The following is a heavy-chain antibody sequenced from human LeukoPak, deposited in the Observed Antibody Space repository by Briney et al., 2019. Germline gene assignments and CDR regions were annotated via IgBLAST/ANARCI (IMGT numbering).Heavy chain of an antibody. Sequence: ASVKVSCKASGYTFTSYGISWVRQAPGQGLEWMGWISAYNGNTNYAQKLQGRVTMTTDTSTSTAYMELRSLRSEDTAVYYCATSIQLWVPFDYWGQGTLVTVSS. D-gene: IGHD5-18*01. CDR2: ISAYNGNT. CDR3: ATSIQLWVPFDY. V-gene: IGHV1-18*01. CDR1: GYTFTSYG. J-gene: IGHJ4*02.